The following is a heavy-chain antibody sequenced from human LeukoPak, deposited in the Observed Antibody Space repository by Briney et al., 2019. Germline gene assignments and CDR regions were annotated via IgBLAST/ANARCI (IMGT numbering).Heavy chain of an antibody. CDR1: GGSFSGYY. CDR3: ARDLRYRGFGFDY. D-gene: IGHD5-12*01. V-gene: IGHV4-34*01. CDR2: INHSGST. J-gene: IGHJ4*02. Sequence: SGTLSLTCAVYGGSFSGYYWSWIRQPPGKGLEWIGEINHSGSTNYNPSLKSRVTISVDTSKNQFSLKLSSVTAADTAVYYCARDLRYRGFGFDYWGQGTLVTVSS.